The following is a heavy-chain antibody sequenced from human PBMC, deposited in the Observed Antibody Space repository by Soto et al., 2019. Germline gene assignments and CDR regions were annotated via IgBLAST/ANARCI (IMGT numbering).Heavy chain of an antibody. CDR2: IIPILGIA. J-gene: IGHJ6*03. Sequence: QVQLVQSGAEVKKPGSSVKVSCKASGGTFSSYTISWVRQAPGQGLEWMGRIIPILGIANYAQKFQGSVTITADKATSTAYMELTRPRFEDSAVYYCVRDCSGGSCYLCYYYYMDVWGKGTTVTVSS. V-gene: IGHV1-69*08. CDR1: GGTFSSYT. D-gene: IGHD2-15*01. CDR3: VRDCSGGSCYLCYYYYMDV.